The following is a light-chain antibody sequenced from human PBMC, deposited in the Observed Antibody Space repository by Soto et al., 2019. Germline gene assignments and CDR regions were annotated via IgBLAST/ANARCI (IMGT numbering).Light chain of an antibody. CDR2: AAS. CDR1: QTVTTK. J-gene: IGKJ1*01. V-gene: IGKV3-15*01. CDR3: QQDMQWRT. Sequence: IVMTQSPATLSVSPGERVTLSCRASQTVTTKLAWYQRKPCQAPRLLIHAASTRANGIPARFSGSGSGTEFTLTSSGLQSEDLAVYDCQQDMQWRTFGQGTKVELQ.